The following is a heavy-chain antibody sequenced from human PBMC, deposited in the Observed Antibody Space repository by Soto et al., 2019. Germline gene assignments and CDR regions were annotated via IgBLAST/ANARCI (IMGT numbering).Heavy chain of an antibody. J-gene: IGHJ2*01. CDR2: IIPIFGTA. D-gene: IGHD2-21*01. CDR1: GGTFSSYA. Sequence: QVQLVQSGAEVKKPGSSVKVSCKASGGTFSSYAISWVRQAPGQGLEWMGGIIPIFGTANYAQKFQGRVTITADESTSTAYRERSSLRSEVTDVYYCARVRELVIAIPGYFDLWGRGTLVTVSS. CDR3: ARVRELVIAIPGYFDL. V-gene: IGHV1-69*12.